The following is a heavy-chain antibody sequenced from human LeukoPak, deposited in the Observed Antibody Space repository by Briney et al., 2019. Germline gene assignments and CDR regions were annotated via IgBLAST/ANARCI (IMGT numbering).Heavy chain of an antibody. CDR1: GYTFTSYD. V-gene: IGHV1-8*01. CDR3: AKDVGILWWSSNTYYFDY. CDR2: MNPNSGYT. J-gene: IGHJ4*02. Sequence: ASVKVSCKASGYTFTSYDINWVRQATGQGLEWLGYMNPNSGYTGYAQKFQGRVTITSDTSINTAYMELSSLRSEDTAVYYCAKDVGILWWSSNTYYFDYWGQGTLVTVSS. D-gene: IGHD2-21*01.